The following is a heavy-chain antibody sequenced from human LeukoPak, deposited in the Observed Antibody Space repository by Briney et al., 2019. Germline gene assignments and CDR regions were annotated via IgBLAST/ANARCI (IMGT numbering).Heavy chain of an antibody. V-gene: IGHV3-48*04. J-gene: IGHJ1*01. D-gene: IGHD3-22*01. CDR2: ISSSSSTI. CDR3: ARADGIVVIKGFQH. CDR1: GFTFSSYS. Sequence: GGSLRLSCAASGFTFSSYSMNWVRRAPGKGLEWVSYISSSSSTIYYADSVKGRFTISRDNAKNSLYLQMNSLRAEDTAVYYCARADGIVVIKGFQHWGQGTLVTVSS.